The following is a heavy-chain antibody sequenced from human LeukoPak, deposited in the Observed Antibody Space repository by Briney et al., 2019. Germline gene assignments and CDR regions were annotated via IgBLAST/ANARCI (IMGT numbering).Heavy chain of an antibody. J-gene: IGHJ5*02. CDR1: GYTFTSYD. V-gene: IGHV1-24*01. D-gene: IGHD2-15*01. CDR2: FDPEDGET. CDR3: ATAGSLGYCSGGSCYHRSSNWFDP. Sequence: VASVKVSCKASGYTFTSYDINWVRQAPGKGLEWMGGFDPEDGETIYAQKFQGRVTMTEDTSTDTAYMELSSLRSEDTAVYYCATAGSLGYCSGGSCYHRSSNWFDPWGQGTLVTVSS.